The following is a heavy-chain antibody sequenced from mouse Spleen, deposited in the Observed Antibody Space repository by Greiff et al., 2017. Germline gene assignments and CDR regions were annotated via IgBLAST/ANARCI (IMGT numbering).Heavy chain of an antibody. CDR1: GYAFSSSW. D-gene: IGHD2-3*01. V-gene: IGHV1-82*01. CDR2: IYPGDGDT. J-gene: IGHJ2*01. Sequence: QVQLQQSGPELVKPGASVKISCKASGYAFSSSWMNWVKQRPGKGLEWIGRIYPGDGDTNYNGKFKGKATLTADKSSSTAYMQLSSLTSEDSAVYFCARERAMTTGYWGQGTTLTVSS. CDR3: ARERAMTTGY.